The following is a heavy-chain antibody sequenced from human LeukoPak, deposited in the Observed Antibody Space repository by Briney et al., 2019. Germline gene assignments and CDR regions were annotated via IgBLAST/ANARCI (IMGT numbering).Heavy chain of an antibody. D-gene: IGHD3-16*01. CDR1: GFSLRTNGVG. CDR2: FYWDNDR. Sequence: SGPTLVKPTQTLTLTCTFSGFSLRTNGVGVAWIRQPPGEAVEWLALFYWDNDRRYSPSLKARLTITEDTSKNQVVLTMTNMDPVDTATYYCAHIMITCGGVSRLDAFDIWGQGIMVTVSS. CDR3: AHIMITCGGVSRLDAFDI. V-gene: IGHV2-5*02. J-gene: IGHJ3*02.